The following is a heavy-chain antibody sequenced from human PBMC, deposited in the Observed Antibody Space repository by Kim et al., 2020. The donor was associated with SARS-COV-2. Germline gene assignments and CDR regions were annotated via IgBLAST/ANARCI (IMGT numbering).Heavy chain of an antibody. J-gene: IGHJ4*02. CDR3: ARYGTTRDGGYYSVY. D-gene: IGHD1-1*01. CDR2: INVVNGNR. CDR1: GYTFTSNT. V-gene: IGHV1-3*01. Sequence: ASVKVFCKASGYTFTSNTLHWVRQAPGQGLEWMERINVVNGNRKYLQKFQDRLIITRYTSATTAYMELRSLTTEATAVYYCARYGTTRDGGYYSVYWGQGHLVTVSS.